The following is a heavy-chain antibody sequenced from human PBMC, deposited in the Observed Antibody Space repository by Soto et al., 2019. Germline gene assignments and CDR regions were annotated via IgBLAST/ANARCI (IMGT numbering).Heavy chain of an antibody. Sequence: SETLSLTCAVYGGSFSGYYWSWIRQPPGKGLEWIGEINHSGSTNYNPSLKSRVTISVDTSKNQFSLKLSSVTAADTAVYYCARATEPDYDFWSGYYSDYYYYMDVWGKGTTVTVSS. J-gene: IGHJ6*03. V-gene: IGHV4-34*01. CDR1: GGSFSGYY. CDR2: INHSGST. D-gene: IGHD3-3*01. CDR3: ARATEPDYDFWSGYYSDYYYYMDV.